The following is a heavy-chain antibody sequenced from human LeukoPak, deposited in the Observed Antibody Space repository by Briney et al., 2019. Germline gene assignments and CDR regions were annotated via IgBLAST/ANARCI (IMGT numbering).Heavy chain of an antibody. CDR1: GFIFSSYG. CDR2: IWYDGSNK. Sequence: PGGSLRLSCAASGFIFSSYGMHWVRQAPGKGLEWVAVIWYDGSNKYYADSVKGRFTISRDNSKNTLYLQMNSLRAEDTAVYYCAKDRRIAAAGPVDYWGQGTLVTVSS. D-gene: IGHD6-13*01. CDR3: AKDRRIAAAGPVDY. V-gene: IGHV3-33*06. J-gene: IGHJ4*02.